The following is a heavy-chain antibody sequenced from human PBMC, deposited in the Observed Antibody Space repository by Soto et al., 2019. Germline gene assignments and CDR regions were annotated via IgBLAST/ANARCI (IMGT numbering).Heavy chain of an antibody. J-gene: IGHJ3*02. CDR2: ISGSGGGT. CDR3: ANRIQLWHAVGAFDI. CDR1: GFTFSSYA. D-gene: IGHD5-18*01. Sequence: PGGSLRLSCAASGFTFSSYAMSWVRQAPGKGLEWVSAISGSGGGTYYADSVKGRFTISRDNSKNTLYLQMNSLRAEDTAVYYCANRIQLWHAVGAFDIWGQGTMVTVSS. V-gene: IGHV3-23*01.